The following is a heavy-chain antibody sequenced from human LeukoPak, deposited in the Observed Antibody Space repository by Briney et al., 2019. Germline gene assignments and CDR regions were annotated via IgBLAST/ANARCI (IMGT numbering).Heavy chain of an antibody. CDR1: GFTFSSYG. J-gene: IGHJ4*02. Sequence: GGSQRLSCAASGFTFSSYGMHWVPRATGRGRVWLAVIWYDGSNKYYADSVKGRFTVPRDNSKNTLYLQMNSLRAEDTAVYYCARGVGGSYLLRFFDYWGQGTLVTVSS. CDR2: IWYDGSNK. CDR3: ARGVGGSYLLRFFDY. V-gene: IGHV3-33*01. D-gene: IGHD1-26*01.